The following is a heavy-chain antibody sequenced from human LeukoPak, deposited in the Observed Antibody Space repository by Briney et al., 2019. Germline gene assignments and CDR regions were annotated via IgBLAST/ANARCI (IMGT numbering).Heavy chain of an antibody. J-gene: IGHJ4*02. CDR1: GYTFISYY. CDR3: ARGIPSHFDFWSGYLFDY. CDR2: INPSGGST. V-gene: IGHV1-46*01. D-gene: IGHD3-3*01. Sequence: ASVKVSCKASGYTFISYYMHWVRQAPGQGPEWVGIINPSGGSTNYAQKFQGRVNMTRDTSTSIVYMELRSLGSEDTAVYYCARGIPSHFDFWSGYLFDYWGQGTLVTVSS.